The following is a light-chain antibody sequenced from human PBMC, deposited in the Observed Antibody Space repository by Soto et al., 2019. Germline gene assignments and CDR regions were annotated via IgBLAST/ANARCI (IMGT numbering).Light chain of an antibody. J-gene: IGLJ1*01. CDR1: NSDVGGYNF. CDR3: CSYADTFYV. V-gene: IGLV2-11*01. Sequence: QSALTQPRSVSGSPGQSVTISCTGTNSDVGGYNFVSWYQQYPGKVPKLMIYDVNKRSSGVPDRFSGSKSGNTASLTISGLQAEDEADYYCCSYADTFYVFGTGTQLTVL. CDR2: DVN.